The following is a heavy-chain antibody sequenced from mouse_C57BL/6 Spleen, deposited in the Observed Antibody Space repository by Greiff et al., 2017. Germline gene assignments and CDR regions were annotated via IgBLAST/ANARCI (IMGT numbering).Heavy chain of an antibody. CDR2: IDPSDSYT. Sequence: VQLQQPGAELVMPGASVKLSCKASGYTFTSYWMHWVKQRPGQGLEWIGEIDPSDSYTNYNQKFKGKSTLTVDKSSSTAYMQLSSLTSEDSAVYYGARGGFYYGSSHYLDYWGQGTTLTVSS. CDR1: GYTFTSYW. CDR3: ARGGFYYGSSHYLDY. V-gene: IGHV1-69*01. J-gene: IGHJ2*01. D-gene: IGHD1-1*01.